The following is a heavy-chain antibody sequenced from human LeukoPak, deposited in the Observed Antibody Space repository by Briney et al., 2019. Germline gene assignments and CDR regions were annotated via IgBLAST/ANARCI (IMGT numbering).Heavy chain of an antibody. V-gene: IGHV3-7*05. D-gene: IGHD1-26*01. CDR2: IKQDGGEK. J-gene: IGHJ4*02. CDR3: ARGSGSFSGGFDY. Sequence: GGSLRLSCAASRFTFSSYWMTWVRQAPGKGLEWVANIKQDGGEKHYVDFVQGRFTISRDNAKNSLYLQMNSLRAEDTAVYYCARGSGSFSGGFDYWGQGTLVTVSS. CDR1: RFTFSSYW.